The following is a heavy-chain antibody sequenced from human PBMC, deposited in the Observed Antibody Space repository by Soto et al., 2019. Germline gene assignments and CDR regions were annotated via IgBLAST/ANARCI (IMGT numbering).Heavy chain of an antibody. CDR1: GGSFSGYY. D-gene: IGHD1-26*01. J-gene: IGHJ4*02. CDR3: ARAVEEGSYYNY. V-gene: IGHV4-34*01. Sequence: PSETLSLTCAVYGGSFSGYYWSWIRQPPGKGLEWIGEINHSGSTNYNPSLKSRVTISVDTSKNQFSLKLSSVTAADTAVYYCARAVEEGSYYNYWGQGTLVTVSS. CDR2: INHSGST.